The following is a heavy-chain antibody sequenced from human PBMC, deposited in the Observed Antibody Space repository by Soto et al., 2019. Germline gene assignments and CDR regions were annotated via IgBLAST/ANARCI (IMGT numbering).Heavy chain of an antibody. Sequence: ASVKVSCKASGGTFSSYTISWVRQAPGQGLEWMGRIIPILGIANYAQKFQGRVTITADKSTSTAYMELSSLRSEDTAVYYCASPMRYCSGGSCYFLWGQGTLVTVSS. CDR1: GGTFSSYT. V-gene: IGHV1-69*02. D-gene: IGHD2-15*01. CDR2: IIPILGIA. CDR3: ASPMRYCSGGSCYFL. J-gene: IGHJ4*02.